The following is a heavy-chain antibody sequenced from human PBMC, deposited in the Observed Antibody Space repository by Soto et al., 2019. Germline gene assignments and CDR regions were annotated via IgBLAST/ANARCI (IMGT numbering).Heavy chain of an antibody. D-gene: IGHD2-2*01. Sequence: ASVKVSCKASGYTFTSYDINWVRQATGQGLEWMGWMNPNSGNTGYAQKLQGRVTMTTDTSTSTAYMELRSLRSDDTAVYYCARGGSNIVVVPAAMLGYMDVWGKGTTVTVSS. CDR2: MNPNSGNT. V-gene: IGHV1-8*01. J-gene: IGHJ6*03. CDR1: GYTFTSYD. CDR3: ARGGSNIVVVPAAMLGYMDV.